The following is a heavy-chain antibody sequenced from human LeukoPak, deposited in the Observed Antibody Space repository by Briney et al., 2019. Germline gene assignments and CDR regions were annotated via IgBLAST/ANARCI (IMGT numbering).Heavy chain of an antibody. CDR3: ASGYCSSTSCTKGAFDI. D-gene: IGHD2-2*01. CDR1: GFTFSNYA. V-gene: IGHV3-23*01. J-gene: IGHJ3*02. Sequence: GGSLRLSCAASGFTFSNYAMSWVRQAPGKGLEWVSAISGSGGDTYYADSVKDRFTISRDNSKNTLYLQMNSLRAEDTAVYYCASGYCSSTSCTKGAFDIWGQGTMVTVSS. CDR2: ISGSGGDT.